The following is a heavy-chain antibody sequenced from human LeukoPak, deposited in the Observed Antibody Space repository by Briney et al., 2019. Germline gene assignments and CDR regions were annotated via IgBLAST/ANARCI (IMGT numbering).Heavy chain of an antibody. J-gene: IGHJ4*02. Sequence: ASGTLSLTCTVSGDSINSLDLWSWVRQPPGKGLEWIGEMYLSGTTHPNPSVKSQVTISIDKSKNQFFLNLSSVTAADTAVYYCAGLVGRYSSGLYYYYFDYWGQGTLVTVSS. CDR3: AGLVGRYSSGLYYYYFDY. V-gene: IGHV4-4*02. CDR1: GDSINSLDL. CDR2: MYLSGTT. D-gene: IGHD3-22*01.